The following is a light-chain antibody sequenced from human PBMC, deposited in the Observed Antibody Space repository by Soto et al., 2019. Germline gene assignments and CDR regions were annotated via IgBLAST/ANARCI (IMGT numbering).Light chain of an antibody. CDR1: QSVSSSY. CDR2: GAS. Sequence: EIVLTQSPGTLSLSPGERATLSCRASQSVSSSYLAWYQQKPGQAPRLLIYGASSRATGIPDRFSGSGSGTDFTLTISRLEPEDSAVYYCQQYGSSPPRTFGQGTKVDNK. J-gene: IGKJ1*01. CDR3: QQYGSSPPRT. V-gene: IGKV3-20*01.